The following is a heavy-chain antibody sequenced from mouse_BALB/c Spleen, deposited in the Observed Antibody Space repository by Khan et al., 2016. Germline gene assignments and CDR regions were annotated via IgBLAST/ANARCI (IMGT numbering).Heavy chain of an antibody. D-gene: IGHD1-1*01. CDR1: GYTFTNYG. V-gene: IGHV9-3*02. CDR3: AGDYYGSNWFAY. CDR2: INTNTGEP. Sequence: QIQLVQSGPELKKPGETVKISCKASGYTFTNYGMNWVKQAPGKGLKWMGWINTNTGEPTYAEEFKGRFAFSLETSASTAYLQINNLKNEDTATYFCAGDYYGSNWFAYWGQGTLVTGSA. J-gene: IGHJ3*01.